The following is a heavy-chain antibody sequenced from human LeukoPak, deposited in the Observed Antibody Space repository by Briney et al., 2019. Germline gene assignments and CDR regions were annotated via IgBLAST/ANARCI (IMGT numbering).Heavy chain of an antibody. D-gene: IGHD3-10*01. CDR1: GYSFTSYW. J-gene: IGHJ5*02. Sequence: GESLKISCKGSGYSFTSYWISWVRQMPGKGLEWMGRIDPSDSYTNYSPSFQGHVTISADKSISTAYLQWSSLKASDTAMYYCARHPLLIGGPNWFDPWGQGILVTVSS. CDR3: ARHPLLIGGPNWFDP. CDR2: IDPSDSYT. V-gene: IGHV5-10-1*01.